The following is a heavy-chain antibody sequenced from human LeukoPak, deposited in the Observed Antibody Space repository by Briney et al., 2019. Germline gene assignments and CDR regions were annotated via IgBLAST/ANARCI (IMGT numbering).Heavy chain of an antibody. Sequence: ASVKVSCKASGYTFTGYYMHWVRQAPGQGLEWIGWINPNSGGTNYAQKFQGRVTMTRGTSISTAYMELSRLRSDDTAVYYCARDLVKTGNWFDPWGQGTLVTVPS. D-gene: IGHD2-2*01. V-gene: IGHV1-2*02. CDR1: GYTFTGYY. CDR2: INPNSGGT. CDR3: ARDLVKTGNWFDP. J-gene: IGHJ5*02.